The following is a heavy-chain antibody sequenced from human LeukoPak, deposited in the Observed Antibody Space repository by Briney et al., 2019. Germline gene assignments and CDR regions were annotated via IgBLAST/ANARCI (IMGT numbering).Heavy chain of an antibody. CDR1: GGSFSGCN. J-gene: IGHJ6*02. Sequence: PSETLRLSCAVYGGSFSGCNWSWIRQPPGKGLEWIGEINHSGSTNYNPSLKSRVTISVDTSKNQFSLKLSTVTAADTAVYYCARGNITMIVGPERPPGAPGYYAYGSVACGQRTTVTVSS. CDR3: ARGNITMIVGPERPPGAPGYYAYGSVA. V-gene: IGHV4-34*01. CDR2: INHSGST. D-gene: IGHD3-22*01.